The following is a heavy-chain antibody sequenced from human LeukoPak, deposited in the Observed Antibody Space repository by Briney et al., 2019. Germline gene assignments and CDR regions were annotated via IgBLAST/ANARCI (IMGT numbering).Heavy chain of an antibody. CDR2: INPNNGGT. CDR1: GYTFTYYY. V-gene: IGHV1-2*02. CDR3: ARGTTGTTREYYYYYMDV. J-gene: IGHJ6*03. D-gene: IGHD1-1*01. Sequence: ASVKVSCKASGYTFTYYYMHWVRQAPGQGLEWVGWINPNNGGTNYAQKLQGRVTMTTDTSTSTAYMELRSLRSDDTAVYYCARGTTGTTREYYYYYMDVWGKGTTVTVSS.